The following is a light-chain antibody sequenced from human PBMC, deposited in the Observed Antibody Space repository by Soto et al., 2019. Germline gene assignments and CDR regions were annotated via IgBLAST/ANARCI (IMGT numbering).Light chain of an antibody. CDR3: QQYDNLPLT. CDR2: AAS. Sequence: DIQLTQSPSFLSASVGDRVTITCRASQGISSYLAWYQQKPGKAPKLLIYAASTLQSGVPSRFSGSGSGTEFTLTNLQPEDIATYYCQQYDNLPLTFGGGTKVDIK. CDR1: QGISSY. V-gene: IGKV1-9*01. J-gene: IGKJ4*01.